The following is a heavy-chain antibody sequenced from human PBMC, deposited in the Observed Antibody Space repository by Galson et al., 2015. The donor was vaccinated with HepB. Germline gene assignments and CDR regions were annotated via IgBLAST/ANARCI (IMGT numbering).Heavy chain of an antibody. Sequence: SLRLSCAASGFTFSSYAMSWVRQAPGKGLEWVSAIGGSGGSTYYADSVKGRFTISRDNSKNTLYLQMNSLRAEDTAVYYCAKDRREIHNWFDPWGQGTLVTVSS. CDR3: AKDRREIHNWFDP. V-gene: IGHV3-23*01. CDR2: IGGSGGST. J-gene: IGHJ5*02. D-gene: IGHD5-24*01. CDR1: GFTFSSYA.